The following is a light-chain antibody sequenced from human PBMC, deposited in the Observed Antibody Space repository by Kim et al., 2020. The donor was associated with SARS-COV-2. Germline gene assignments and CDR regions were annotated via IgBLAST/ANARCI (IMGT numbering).Light chain of an antibody. Sequence: DLQMLQSPSSLSASVRDRVIITCRASQSITHYLHWYEQKPGEAPKLLFYGISILHSRVPSIFSGSASGTDFTLTIRSLQPDDFATYYSQLTYITPNTFGRGDKLE. CDR2: GIS. J-gene: IGKJ2*01. CDR1: QSITHY. V-gene: IGKV1-39*01. CDR3: QLTYITPNT.